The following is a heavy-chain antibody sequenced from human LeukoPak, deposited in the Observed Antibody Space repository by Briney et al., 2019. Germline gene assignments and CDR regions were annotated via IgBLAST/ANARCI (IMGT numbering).Heavy chain of an antibody. CDR1: GDSISSTSYY. Sequence: SETLSLTCTVSGDSISSTSYYWGWIRQPPGKGLEWIGSIYYSGTTYYNPSLKSRITISLDTSKNQFSLKLSSVTAADTATYYCASTTSRGSSDFHYWGQGTLVTVSS. J-gene: IGHJ4*02. D-gene: IGHD6-13*01. CDR2: IYYSGTT. V-gene: IGHV4-39*01. CDR3: ASTTSRGSSDFHY.